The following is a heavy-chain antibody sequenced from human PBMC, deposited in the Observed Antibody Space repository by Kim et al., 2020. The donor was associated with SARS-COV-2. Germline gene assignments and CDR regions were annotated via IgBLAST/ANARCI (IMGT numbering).Heavy chain of an antibody. CDR2: INPSGGST. Sequence: ASVKVSCKASGYTFTSYSMHWVRQAPGQGLEWMGIINPSGGSTSYAQKFQGRVTMTRDTSTSTVYMELSSLRSEDTAVYYCARGSPVYYDILTGYYRDYWGQGTLVTVSS. J-gene: IGHJ4*02. D-gene: IGHD3-9*01. CDR3: ARGSPVYYDILTGYYRDY. CDR1: GYTFTSYS. V-gene: IGHV1-46*01.